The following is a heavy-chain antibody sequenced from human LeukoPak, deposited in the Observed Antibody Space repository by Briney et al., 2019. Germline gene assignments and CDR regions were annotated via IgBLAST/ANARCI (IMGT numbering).Heavy chain of an antibody. CDR2: INHSGST. D-gene: IGHD6-13*01. CDR3: ARHEGSSWYTPRAFDI. V-gene: IGHV4-34*01. J-gene: IGHJ3*02. CDR1: GGSFSGYY. Sequence: PSETLSLTCAVYGGSFSGYYWSWIRQPPGKGLEWIGEINHSGSTNYNPSLKSRVTISVDTSKNQFSLKLSSVTAADTAVYYCARHEGSSWYTPRAFDIWGQGTMVTVSS.